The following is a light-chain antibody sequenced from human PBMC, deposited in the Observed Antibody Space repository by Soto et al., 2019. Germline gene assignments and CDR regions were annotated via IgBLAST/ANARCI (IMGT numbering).Light chain of an antibody. CDR1: QSVSSSY. V-gene: IGKV3D-20*02. J-gene: IGKJ4*01. CDR3: QQRSNWPLT. CDR2: GAS. Sequence: EIVLTQSPATLSLSPGERATLSCRASQSVSSSYLAWYQQKPGQAPRLLIFGASSRATGIPDRFSGSGSGTDFTLTISSLEPEDFAVYYCQQRSNWPLTFGGGTKGGYQ.